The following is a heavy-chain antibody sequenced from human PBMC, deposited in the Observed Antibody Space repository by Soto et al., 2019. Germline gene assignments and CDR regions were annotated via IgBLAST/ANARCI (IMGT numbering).Heavy chain of an antibody. J-gene: IGHJ3*02. CDR2: IYPGDSDT. Sequence: PGESLKISCKGSGYSFTSYWIGWVRQMPGKGLEWMGIIYPGDSDTRYSPSFQGQVTISADKSISTAYLQWSSLKASDTAMYHCARRSVRFLEWLSPGAFDIWGQGTMVTVSS. D-gene: IGHD3-3*01. V-gene: IGHV5-51*01. CDR1: GYSFTSYW. CDR3: ARRSVRFLEWLSPGAFDI.